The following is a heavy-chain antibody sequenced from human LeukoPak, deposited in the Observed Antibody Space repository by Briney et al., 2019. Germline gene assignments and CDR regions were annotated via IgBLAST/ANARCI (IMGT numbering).Heavy chain of an antibody. V-gene: IGHV3-21*01. D-gene: IGHD2-2*01. CDR2: ISSDSTYK. CDR1: GFTFSSNW. J-gene: IGHJ4*02. CDR3: AREYSSKGRFDN. Sequence: GGSLRLSCAASGFTFSSNWMHWVRQAPGKGLEWVSFISSDSTYKYYGGSVKGRFTISRDNANVYLQMNSLRAEDTATYHCAREYSSKGRFDNWGRGTLVIVSS.